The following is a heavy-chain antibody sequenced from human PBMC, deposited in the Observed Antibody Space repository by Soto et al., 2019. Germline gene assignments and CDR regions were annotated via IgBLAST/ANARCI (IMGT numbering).Heavy chain of an antibody. CDR3: ARGGIHFADSSGHAFDS. Sequence: QVELVQSGAEVKKPGSSVKVSCKASGDTFDIYGFNWVRQAPGEGLEWMGVIIPIFDTADYAQKFQGRVSITADKSTSTAYMELGSLTSEDTAVYYCARGGIHFADSSGHAFDSWGQGTLISVTS. V-gene: IGHV1-69*06. D-gene: IGHD3-22*01. J-gene: IGHJ4*02. CDR1: GDTFDIYG. CDR2: IIPIFDTA.